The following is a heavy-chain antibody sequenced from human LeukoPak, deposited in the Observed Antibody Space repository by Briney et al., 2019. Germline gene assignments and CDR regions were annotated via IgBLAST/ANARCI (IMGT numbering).Heavy chain of an antibody. CDR1: GFTLGTYW. CDR3: ARDPGRGYDI. D-gene: IGHD3-22*01. CDR2: IKQDGSEK. V-gene: IGHV3-7*01. J-gene: IGHJ3*02. Sequence: PGGSLRLSCAASGFTLGTYWMVWVRQAPGKGREWVAIIKQDGSEKKSVDSVKGRFTISRDNAKNSLYLEMNSLRAEETAVYYCARDPGRGYDIWGQGTMVTVSS.